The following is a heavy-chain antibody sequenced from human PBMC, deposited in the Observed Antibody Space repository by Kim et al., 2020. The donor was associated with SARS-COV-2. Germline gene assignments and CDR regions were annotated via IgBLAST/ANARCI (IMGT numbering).Heavy chain of an antibody. J-gene: IGHJ4*02. V-gene: IGHV4-34*01. CDR3: ARGDGAPYYYDR. D-gene: IGHD3-22*01. CDR2: INHSGST. CDR1: GGSFSGYY. Sequence: SETLSLTCAVYGGSFSGYYWSWIRQPPGKGLEWIGEINHSGSTNYNPSLKSRVTISVDTSKNQFSLKLSSVTAADTAVYYCARGDGAPYYYDRWGQGTLV.